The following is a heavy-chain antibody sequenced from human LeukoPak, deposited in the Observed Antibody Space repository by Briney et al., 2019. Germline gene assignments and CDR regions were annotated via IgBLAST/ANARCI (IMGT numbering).Heavy chain of an antibody. CDR1: GFTFSSYG. CDR2: ISYDGSNK. J-gene: IGHJ6*03. Sequence: PGRSLRLSCAASGFTFSSYGMHWVRQAPGKGLEWVAVISYDGSNKYYADSVKGRFTISRDNSKNTLYLQMNSLRAEDTAVYYCARVGGYGGYYYYYMDVWGKGPRSPSP. D-gene: IGHD5-12*01. V-gene: IGHV3-30*03. CDR3: ARVGGYGGYYYYYMDV.